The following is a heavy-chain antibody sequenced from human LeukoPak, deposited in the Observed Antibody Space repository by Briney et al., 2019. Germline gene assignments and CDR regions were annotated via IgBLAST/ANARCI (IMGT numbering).Heavy chain of an antibody. D-gene: IGHD1-14*01. CDR1: GGSFSGYY. Sequence: SETLSLTCAVYGGSFSGYYWSWIRQPPGKGPEWIGEINHSGSTNYNPSLKSRVTISVDTSKNQFSLKLSSVTAADTAVYYCARGTLNIPGEHGAFDYWGQGTLVTVSS. CDR2: INHSGST. CDR3: ARGTLNIPGEHGAFDY. V-gene: IGHV4-34*01. J-gene: IGHJ4*02.